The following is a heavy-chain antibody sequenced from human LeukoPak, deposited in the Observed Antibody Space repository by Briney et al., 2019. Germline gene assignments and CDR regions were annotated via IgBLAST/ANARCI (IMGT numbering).Heavy chain of an antibody. J-gene: IGHJ4*02. D-gene: IGHD3-16*02. CDR3: AGFAFGGVIVTNDY. CDR1: GGSFSGYY. V-gene: IGHV4-34*01. CDR2: INHSGST. Sequence: SETLSLTCAVYGGSFSGYYWSWIRQPPGKGLEWIGEINHSGSTNYNPSLKSRVTISVDTSKNQFPLKLSSVTAADTAVYYCAGFAFGGVIVTNDYWGQGTLVTVSS.